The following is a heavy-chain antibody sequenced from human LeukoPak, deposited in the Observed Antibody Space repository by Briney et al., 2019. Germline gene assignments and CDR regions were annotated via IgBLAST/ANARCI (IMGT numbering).Heavy chain of an antibody. D-gene: IGHD6-13*01. V-gene: IGHV4-61*08. CDR2: IYYSGST. CDR1: GGSISSGGYS. J-gene: IGHJ4*02. CDR3: ARGSSSPWSSQNFDY. Sequence: SETLSLTCAVSGGSISSGGYSWSWIRQPPGKGREWVGYIYYSGSTNYNPSLKSRVNISVDTYKNQFSLKLSSVTAADTAVYYCARGSSSPWSSQNFDYGGQGTLVTVSS.